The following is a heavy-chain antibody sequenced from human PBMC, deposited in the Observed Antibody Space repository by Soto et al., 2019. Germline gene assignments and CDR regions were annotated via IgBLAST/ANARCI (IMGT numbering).Heavy chain of an antibody. Sequence: QVQLVESGGGVVQPGRYLRLSCAASGYTFSSYGMHWVRQAPGKGLEWVAVIWYDGSNKYYADSVKGRFTISRDNSKNTLYLQMNSLRAEDTAVYYCARDWIDYGGHFQLWGQGTLVTVSS. V-gene: IGHV3-33*01. CDR2: IWYDGSNK. D-gene: IGHD4-17*01. CDR3: ARDWIDYGGHFQL. J-gene: IGHJ1*01. CDR1: GYTFSSYG.